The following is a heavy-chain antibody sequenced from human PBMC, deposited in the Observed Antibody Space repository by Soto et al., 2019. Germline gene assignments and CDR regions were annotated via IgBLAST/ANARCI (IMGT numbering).Heavy chain of an antibody. D-gene: IGHD2-15*01. J-gene: IGHJ4*01. CDR1: RGRVSIYV. V-gene: IGHV4-59*08. CDR3: ARHPRYCTRGSCSATEF. Sequence: PSYTLALTCTVSRGRVSIYVLTWTWQTPGKEPEWIAYIYYTGSTSYNPSLKSRVTISLDTSKNQFSLNLSSVTAADTAVYYCARHPRYCTRGSCSATEFWGHGTLVTVSS. CDR2: IYYTGST.